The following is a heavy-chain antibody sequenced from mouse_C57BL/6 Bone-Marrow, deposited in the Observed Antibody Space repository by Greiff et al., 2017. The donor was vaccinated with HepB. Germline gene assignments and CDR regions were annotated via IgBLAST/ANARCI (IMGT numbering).Heavy chain of an antibody. CDR3: ARGVYYGSSWFAY. CDR2: IDPSDSYT. V-gene: IGHV1-69*01. Sequence: VQLQQPGAELVMPGASVKLSCKASGYTFTSYWMHWVKQRPGQGLEWIGEIDPSDSYTNYNQKFKGKSTLTVDKSSSTAYMQLSSLTSEDSAVYYCARGVYYGSSWFAYWGQGTLVTVSA. D-gene: IGHD1-1*01. J-gene: IGHJ3*01. CDR1: GYTFTSYW.